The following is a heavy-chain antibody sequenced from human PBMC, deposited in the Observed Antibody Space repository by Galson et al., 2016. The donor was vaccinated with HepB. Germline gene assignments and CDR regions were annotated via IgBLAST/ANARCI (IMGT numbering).Heavy chain of an antibody. D-gene: IGHD2-2*01. Sequence: SVKVSCKASGYTFTSYGMSWVRQAPGQGLEWMAWISAYNGKTKSAQKLQDRVTVTIDVSTSTAYMELRSLRSDDTAVYYCARSSLVPAYYGMDVWGQGTLVTVSS. CDR1: GYTFTSYG. V-gene: IGHV1-18*01. CDR2: ISAYNGKT. CDR3: ARSSLVPAYYGMDV. J-gene: IGHJ6*02.